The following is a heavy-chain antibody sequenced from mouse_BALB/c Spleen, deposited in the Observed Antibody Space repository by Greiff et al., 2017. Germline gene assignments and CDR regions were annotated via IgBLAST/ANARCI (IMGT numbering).Heavy chain of an antibody. CDR2: IYPGNSDT. CDR3: TRESLRHFDY. CDR1: GYTFTSYW. Sequence: EVQLQQSGTVLARPGASVKMSCKASGYTFTSYWMHWVKQRPGQGLEWIGAIYPGNSDTSYNQKFKGKAKLTAVTSPSTAYMELSSLTNEDSAVYYCTRESLRHFDYWGQGTTLTVSS. D-gene: IGHD2-4*01. J-gene: IGHJ2*01. V-gene: IGHV1-5*01.